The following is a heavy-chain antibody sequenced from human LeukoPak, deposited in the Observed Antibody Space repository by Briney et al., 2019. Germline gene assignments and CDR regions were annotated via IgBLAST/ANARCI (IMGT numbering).Heavy chain of an antibody. CDR2: ISGSGGST. J-gene: IGHJ4*02. V-gene: IGHV3-23*01. CDR1: GFTFSSYA. Sequence: GGSLRLSCAASGFTFSSYAMSWVRQAPGKGLEWVSAISGSGGSTYYADPVKGRLTISRDNSKNTLYLQMHSLRAEDTAVYYCAKALTYYYDTSGYDYWGQGTLVTVSS. D-gene: IGHD3-22*01. CDR3: AKALTYYYDTSGYDY.